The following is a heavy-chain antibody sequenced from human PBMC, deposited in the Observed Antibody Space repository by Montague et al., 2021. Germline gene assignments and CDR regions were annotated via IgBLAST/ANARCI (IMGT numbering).Heavy chain of an antibody. Sequence: TLSLTCTVSSGSIFHAHWGWVRQPPGKGLEWLGSMFYGGATSNNPSLKSRVTMSIDTSTNQFSLKLSFVTAADTAVYYCAKQDYFVSGTSYKGFDPWGQGILVTVSS. J-gene: IGHJ5*02. V-gene: IGHV4-59*08. D-gene: IGHD3-10*01. CDR3: AKQDYFVSGTSYKGFDP. CDR1: SGSIFHAH. CDR2: MFYGGAT.